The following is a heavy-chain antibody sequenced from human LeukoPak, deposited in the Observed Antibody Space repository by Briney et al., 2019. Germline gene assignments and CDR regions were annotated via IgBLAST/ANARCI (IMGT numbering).Heavy chain of an antibody. CDR2: INAGNGNT. CDR1: GYTFTSYA. V-gene: IGHV1-3*01. J-gene: IGHJ4*02. Sequence: ASVKVSCKASGYTFTSYAMHWVRQAPGQRLEWMGWINAGNGNTKYSQKFQGRVTITRDTSASTAYMELSSLRSEDTAVYYCARDSPSSTSWGYWGQGTLVTVSS. D-gene: IGHD2-2*01. CDR3: ARDSPSSTSWGY.